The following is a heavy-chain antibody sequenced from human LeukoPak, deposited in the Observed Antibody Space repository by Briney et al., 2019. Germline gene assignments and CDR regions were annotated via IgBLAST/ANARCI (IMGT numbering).Heavy chain of an antibody. D-gene: IGHD6-13*01. CDR1: GGSISSYY. J-gene: IGHJ3*02. Sequence: SETLALTCTVSGGSISSYYWSWIRQPPGKGLEWIGDIYYSGSTNYNPSLKSRVTISVDTSKNQFSLKLSSVTAADTAVYYCARRSSYSILNPDAFDIWGQGTMVTVSS. V-gene: IGHV4-59*08. CDR3: ARRSSYSILNPDAFDI. CDR2: IYYSGST.